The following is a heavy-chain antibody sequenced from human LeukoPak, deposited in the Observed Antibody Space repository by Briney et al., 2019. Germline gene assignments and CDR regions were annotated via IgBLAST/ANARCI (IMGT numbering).Heavy chain of an antibody. D-gene: IGHD2-2*01. CDR2: ISAYNGNT. CDR3: ARAGCSSTSCSHADY. V-gene: IGHV1-18*01. Sequence: GASVKVSCKASGYTFTSYGISWVRQAPGQGLEWMGWISAYNGNTNYAQKLQGRVTMSTDTSTSTAYMELRSLRSDDTAVYYCARAGCSSTSCSHADYWGQGTLVTVSS. J-gene: IGHJ4*02. CDR1: GYTFTSYG.